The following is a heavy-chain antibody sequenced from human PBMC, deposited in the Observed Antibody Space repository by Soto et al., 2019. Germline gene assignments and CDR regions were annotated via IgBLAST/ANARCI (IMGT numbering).Heavy chain of an antibody. V-gene: IGHV1-8*01. D-gene: IGHD5-18*01. CDR2: INPNSGNT. CDR3: ARPRGYSYGFDY. CDR1: GYTFTSYN. J-gene: IGHJ4*02. Sequence: ASVKVSCKASGYTFTSYNFNWVRQATGQGLEWMGWINPNSGNTGYAQKFQGRVTMTRNTSIRTAYMDLSSLRSEDTAVYYCARPRGYSYGFDYWGQGTLVTVSS.